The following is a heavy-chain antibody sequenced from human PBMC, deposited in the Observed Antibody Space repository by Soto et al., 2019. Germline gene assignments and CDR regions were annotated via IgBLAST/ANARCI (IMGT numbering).Heavy chain of an antibody. J-gene: IGHJ3*02. Sequence: QITLKDTGPTLVKPTQTLTLTCTFSGFSLITTGVGVGCIRRPPGKPLEWLALIYWDGDKRYSPSLKNRLTISKDTSMNQVVLTMTNMHPVDTATYYCAHTRGGSFSFDMWGHGTRVTVSS. CDR2: IYWDGDK. CDR3: AHTRGGSFSFDM. D-gene: IGHD1-26*01. CDR1: GFSLITTGVG. V-gene: IGHV2-5*02.